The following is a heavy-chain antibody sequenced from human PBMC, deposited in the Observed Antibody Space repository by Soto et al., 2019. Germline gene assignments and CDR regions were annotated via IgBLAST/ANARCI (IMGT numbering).Heavy chain of an antibody. D-gene: IGHD5-18*01. CDR2: IYYSGST. CDR3: ARHVLLGYSYGPPDY. CDR1: GDSISSYD. Sequence: SETLALTCTVSGDSISSYDGSWIRQPPGKGLEWIGYIYYSGSTYYNPSLKSRVTISVDTSKNQFSLKLSSVTAADTAVYYCARHVLLGYSYGPPDYWGQGTLVTVSS. V-gene: IGHV4-59*08. J-gene: IGHJ4*02.